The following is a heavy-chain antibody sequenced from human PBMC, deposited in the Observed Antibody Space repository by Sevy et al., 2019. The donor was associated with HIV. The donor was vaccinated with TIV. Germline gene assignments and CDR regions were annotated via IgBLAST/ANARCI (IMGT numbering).Heavy chain of an antibody. Sequence: GGSLRLPCAASGFTFRNFGMSWVRQAPGKGLEWVSSISSSGGNTYYPDSMKGRFTISRDNSKKTLYLQINSLRVEDTAVYYCAKQPTSVPYYDLDVWGQGTTVTVSS. CDR3: AKQPTSVPYYDLDV. V-gene: IGHV3-23*01. J-gene: IGHJ6*02. CDR1: GFTFRNFG. CDR2: ISSSGGNT.